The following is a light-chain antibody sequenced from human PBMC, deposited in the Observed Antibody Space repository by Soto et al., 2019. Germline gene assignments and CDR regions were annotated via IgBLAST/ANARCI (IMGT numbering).Light chain of an antibody. J-gene: IGLJ1*01. CDR2: EVT. CDR1: SGDIGSYNR. V-gene: IGLV2-14*01. Sequence: QSALTQPASVSGSPGQSITISCTGTSGDIGSYNRVSWYQQHPGKAPKLIIYEVTDRPSGVSNRFSGSKSGNTASLTISGLQAEDEAEYYCSSYTNINPRACAFGTGTKVTVL. CDR3: SSYTNINPRACA.